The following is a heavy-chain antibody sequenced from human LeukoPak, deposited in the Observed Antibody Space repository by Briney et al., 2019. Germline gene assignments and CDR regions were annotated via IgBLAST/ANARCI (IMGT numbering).Heavy chain of an antibody. D-gene: IGHD3-22*01. CDR3: ATDFYDTT. Sequence: GGSLRLSCSASGFTFSTYWMSWVRQAPGKGLEWVGRIRSNSDGGTIDYAAPVKGRFALSRDDSKNTLYLQMNSLQTEDTAVYYCATDFYDTTWGQGTLVTVSS. CDR1: GFTFSTYW. CDR2: IRSNSDGGTI. J-gene: IGHJ5*02. V-gene: IGHV3-15*01.